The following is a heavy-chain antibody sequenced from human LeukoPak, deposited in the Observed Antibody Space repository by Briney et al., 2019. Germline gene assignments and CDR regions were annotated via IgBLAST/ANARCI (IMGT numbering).Heavy chain of an antibody. CDR3: AGGGDFDY. V-gene: IGHV3-20*04. CDR2: IKWCGSST. D-gene: IGHD3-16*01. CDR1: GFRFEDFG. J-gene: IGHJ4*02. Sequence: TGGSLRLSCAGSGFRFEDFGMSWVRQAPGKGPEWVSGIKWCGSSTGYADSVKGRFTISRDNAKNSVYLQMNSLRAEDTAVYFCAGGGDFDYWGQGILVTVSA.